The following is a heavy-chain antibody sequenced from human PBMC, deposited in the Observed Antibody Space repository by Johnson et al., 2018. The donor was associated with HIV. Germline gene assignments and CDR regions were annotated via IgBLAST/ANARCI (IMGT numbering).Heavy chain of an antibody. CDR3: ARDLSGSRSIAARRPFGAFDI. Sequence: QVQLVESGGGVVQPGRSLRLSCAASGFTFSSYAMHWVRQAPGKGLEWVAVISYDGSNKYYADSVTGRFTISRDNSKNTLYLQMNSLRAEDTAVYYCARDLSGSRSIAARRPFGAFDIWGQGTMVTVS. CDR2: ISYDGSNK. CDR1: GFTFSSYA. J-gene: IGHJ3*02. D-gene: IGHD6-6*01. V-gene: IGHV3-30-3*01.